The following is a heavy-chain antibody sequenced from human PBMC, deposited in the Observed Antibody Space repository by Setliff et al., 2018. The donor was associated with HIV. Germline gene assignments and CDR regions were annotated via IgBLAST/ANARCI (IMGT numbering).Heavy chain of an antibody. J-gene: IGHJ4*02. V-gene: IGHV3-30*04. D-gene: IGHD6-19*01. Sequence: GGSLRLSCGASGFTLRNYVMHWVRQAPGKGLEWVAVIATDETITNYADSVKGRFTISRDNSKNTLYLQMNSLRVEDTSVYYCAREGASSGHAGCFDSWGQGALVTVS. CDR1: GFTLRNYV. CDR3: AREGASSGHAGCFDS. CDR2: IATDETIT.